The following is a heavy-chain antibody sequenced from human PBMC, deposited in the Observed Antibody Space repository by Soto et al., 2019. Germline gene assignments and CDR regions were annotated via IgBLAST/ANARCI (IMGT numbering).Heavy chain of an antibody. CDR1: GYSFTSYG. D-gene: IGHD6-13*01. CDR2: ISAYNGNK. V-gene: IGHV1-18*01. CDR3: ARDLGQQLVDY. J-gene: IGHJ4*02. Sequence: QVQLVQSGAEVKKPGASVKVSCKASGYSFTSYGISWVRQAPGQGLEWMGWISAYNGNKKYAQKLQGRVTMTTDTATSTAYMERRSLRSADTAVYYCARDLGQQLVDYWGQGTLVTVSS.